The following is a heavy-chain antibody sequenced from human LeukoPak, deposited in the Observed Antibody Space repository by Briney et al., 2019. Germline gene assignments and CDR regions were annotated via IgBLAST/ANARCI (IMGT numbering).Heavy chain of an antibody. V-gene: IGHV1-18*01. J-gene: IGHJ4*02. CDR3: ARDENSSGWYRASFDY. CDR2: ISAYNGNT. CDR1: GYTFTSYG. D-gene: IGHD6-19*01. Sequence: GASVKASCKASGYTFTSYGISWVRQAPGQGLEWMGWISAYNGNTNYAQKLQGRVTMTTDTSTSTAYMELRSLRSDDTAVYYCARDENSSGWYRASFDYWGQGTLVTVSS.